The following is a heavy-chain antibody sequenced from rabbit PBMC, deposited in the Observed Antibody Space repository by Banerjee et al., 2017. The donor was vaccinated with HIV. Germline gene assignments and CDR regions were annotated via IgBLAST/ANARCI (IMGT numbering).Heavy chain of an antibody. CDR3: ARDFGVGWL. Sequence: CTASGFSLSSSYWICWVRQAPGKGLELIACIWTSTGITYYASWAKGRFTITRSTSLNTVTLQLNSLTAADTATYFCARDFGVGWLWGPGTLVTVS. V-gene: IGHV1S45*01. D-gene: IGHD5-1*01. CDR2: IWTSTGIT. J-gene: IGHJ4*01. CDR1: GFSLSSSYW.